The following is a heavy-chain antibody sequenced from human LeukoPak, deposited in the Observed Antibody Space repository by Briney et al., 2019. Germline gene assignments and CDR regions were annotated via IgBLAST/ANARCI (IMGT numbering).Heavy chain of an antibody. V-gene: IGHV3-73*01. Sequence: PGGSLRLSCAAPGFTFSGSAMHWVRQASGKGLEWVGRIRSKANSYATAYAASVKGRFTISRDDSKNTAYLQMNSLKTEDTAVYYCTRSWQQFTFDYWGQGTLVTVPS. J-gene: IGHJ4*02. CDR1: GFTFSGSA. CDR3: TRSWQQFTFDY. D-gene: IGHD6-13*01. CDR2: IRSKANSYAT.